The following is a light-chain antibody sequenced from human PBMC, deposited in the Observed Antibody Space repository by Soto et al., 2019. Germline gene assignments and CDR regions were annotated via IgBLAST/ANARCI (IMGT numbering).Light chain of an antibody. CDR3: QQSNSFPLT. CDR1: QGISSR. CDR2: SAS. Sequence: DIQMTQSPSSVSASVGDRVTITCRASQGISSRLAWYQQKPGKAPNLLIYSASSLQSGVPLRFSGSGSETDFTLTIGSLQPEDFATYYCQQSNSFPLTFGGGTKVDIK. J-gene: IGKJ4*01. V-gene: IGKV1-12*01.